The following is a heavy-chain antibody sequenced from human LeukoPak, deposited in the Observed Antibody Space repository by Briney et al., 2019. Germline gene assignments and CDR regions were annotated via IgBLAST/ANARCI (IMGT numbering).Heavy chain of an antibody. Sequence: SETLSLTCTAPGAPISSYYWSWIRQPAGKELEWIGRIYPSGSTSYTPSLKSRVTMSVDTSKNPFSLKLSSVTAADTAVYYCAREIITIFGVVIIDWFDPWGQGTLVTVSS. CDR3: AREIITIFGVVIIDWFDP. V-gene: IGHV4-4*07. J-gene: IGHJ5*02. CDR2: IYPSGST. D-gene: IGHD3-3*01. CDR1: GAPISSYY.